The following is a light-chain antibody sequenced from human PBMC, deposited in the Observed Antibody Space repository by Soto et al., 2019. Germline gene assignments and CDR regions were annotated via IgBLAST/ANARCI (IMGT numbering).Light chain of an antibody. CDR1: SNDVGSYNL. CDR3: FSFTTTSTHV. V-gene: IGLV2-14*02. CDR2: EGT. J-gene: IGLJ1*01. Sequence: QSALTQPASVSGSPGQSITISCSGTSNDVGSYNLVSWYHQRPGKAPKLMIYEGTKRPSGVSNRFSGSKSGNTASLIISGLQVEDEAEYFCFSFTTTSTHVFGTGTKVTVL.